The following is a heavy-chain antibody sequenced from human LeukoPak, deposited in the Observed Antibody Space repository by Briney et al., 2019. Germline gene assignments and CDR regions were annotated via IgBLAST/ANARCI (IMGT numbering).Heavy chain of an antibody. V-gene: IGHV4-34*01. CDR2: ITHSGST. CDR1: GGSFSGYY. D-gene: IGHD4-23*01. Sequence: SETLSLTCAVYGGSFSGYYWSWIRQPPGKGLEWIGEITHSGSTNYNPSFKSRVTISVDTSKNQFSLKLSSVTAADTAVYYCARGIRYGGNCDYWGQGTLVTVSS. CDR3: ARGIRYGGNCDY. J-gene: IGHJ4*02.